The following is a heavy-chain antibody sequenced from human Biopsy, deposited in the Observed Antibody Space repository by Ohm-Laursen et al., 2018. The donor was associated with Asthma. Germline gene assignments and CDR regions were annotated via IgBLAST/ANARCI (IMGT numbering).Heavy chain of an antibody. CDR1: GFNFRSYA. V-gene: IGHV3-30-3*01. Sequence: SLRLSCAASGFNFRSYAMHWVRQAPGKGLEWVAVGGSYYDGGLKYYADSVNGRFTVSRDDSKNTLYLQMNSLRPDDTAVYYCARDVMEWYLPAFDFWGQGTLVTVSS. J-gene: IGHJ4*02. CDR2: GGSYYDGGLK. D-gene: IGHD3-3*01. CDR3: ARDVMEWYLPAFDF.